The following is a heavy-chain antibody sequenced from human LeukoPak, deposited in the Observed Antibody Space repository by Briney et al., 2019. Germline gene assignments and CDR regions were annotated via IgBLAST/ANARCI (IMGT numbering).Heavy chain of an antibody. CDR3: ARDRGRDGYNL. CDR2: IIPIFGTA. V-gene: IGHV1-69*05. J-gene: IGHJ4*02. D-gene: IGHD5-24*01. CDR1: GGTFSSYA. Sequence: GSSVKVSCKASGGTFSSYAISWVRQAPGQGLEWMGRIIPIFGTANYAQKFQGRVTITTDESTSTAYMELSSLRSEGTAVYYCARDRGRDGYNLWGQGTLVTVSS.